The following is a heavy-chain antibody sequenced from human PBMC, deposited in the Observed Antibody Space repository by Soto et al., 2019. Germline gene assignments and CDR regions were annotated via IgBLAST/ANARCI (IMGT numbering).Heavy chain of an antibody. D-gene: IGHD1-1*01. J-gene: IGHJ3*02. CDR1: GGFVSSGNYY. CDR3: ARVERGTATTVVDAFDI. Sequence: QEQLQQWGAGLLKPSETLSLTCAVYGGFVSSGNYYWSWIRQPPGKGLEWIGEMSHSGGTHFNPSLKSRVTISVDTSKKQFPLKMRSVTAADTALYYCARVERGTATTVVDAFDIWGPGTMVTVSS. CDR2: MSHSGGT. V-gene: IGHV4-34*01.